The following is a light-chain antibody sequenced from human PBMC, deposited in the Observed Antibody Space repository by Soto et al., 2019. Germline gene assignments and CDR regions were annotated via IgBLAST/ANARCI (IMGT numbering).Light chain of an antibody. CDR1: QDINDY. J-gene: IGKJ2*01. V-gene: IGKV1-33*01. CDR2: GAS. CDR3: QQYDSLPYT. Sequence: EIQMTQSPSSLSASLGDRVTITWQASQDINDYSNWYQQKPGKAPRLLIYGASFLEVGVPSRFSGSGSGTHFTLTISSLQPEDVATYYCQQYDSLPYTFGQGTRLEIK.